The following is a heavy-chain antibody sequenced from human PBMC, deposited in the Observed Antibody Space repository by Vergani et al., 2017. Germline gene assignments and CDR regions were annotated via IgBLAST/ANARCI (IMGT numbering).Heavy chain of an antibody. D-gene: IGHD6-13*01. CDR3: ARGGSSSWYLPSRSEFDY. CDR1: GGSFSGYY. CDR2: INHSGSP. V-gene: IGHV4-34*01. Sequence: QVQLQQWGAGLLKPSETLSLTCAVYGGSFSGYYWSWIRQPPGTGLEWIGEINHSGSPNYNPSLKSRVTISVDTSKNQFSLKLSSVTAADTAVYYCARGGSSSWYLPSRSEFDYWGQGTLVTVSS. J-gene: IGHJ4*02.